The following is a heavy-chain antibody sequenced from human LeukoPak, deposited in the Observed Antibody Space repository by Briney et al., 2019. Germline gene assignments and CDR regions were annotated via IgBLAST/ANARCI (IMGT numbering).Heavy chain of an antibody. D-gene: IGHD6-19*01. Sequence: SETLSLTCTVSGGSISSSSYYWGWIRQPPGRGLEWIGSIYYSGSTYYNPSLKSRVTISVDTSKNQFSLKLSSVTAADTAVSYCARHREWLVQGGQFDYWGQGTLVTVSS. J-gene: IGHJ4*02. V-gene: IGHV4-39*01. CDR2: IYYSGST. CDR3: ARHREWLVQGGQFDY. CDR1: GGSISSSSYY.